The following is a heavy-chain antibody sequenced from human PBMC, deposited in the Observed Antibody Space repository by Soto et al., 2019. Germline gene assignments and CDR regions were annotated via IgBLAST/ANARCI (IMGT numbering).Heavy chain of an antibody. J-gene: IGHJ4*02. CDR1: GFTFSSYG. V-gene: IGHV3-30*18. Sequence: QVQLVESGGGVVQPGRSLRLSCAASGFTFSSYGMHWVRQAPGKGLEWVAVISYDGSNKYYADSVKGRFTISRDNSKNTLYLQMNSLRAEDTAVYYCAKDRSGIAVAGIDYWGQGTLVTVSS. D-gene: IGHD6-19*01. CDR2: ISYDGSNK. CDR3: AKDRSGIAVAGIDY.